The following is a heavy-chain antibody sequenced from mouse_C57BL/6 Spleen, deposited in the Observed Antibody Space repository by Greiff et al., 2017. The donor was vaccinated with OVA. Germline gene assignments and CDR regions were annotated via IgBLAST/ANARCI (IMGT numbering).Heavy chain of an antibody. Sequence: QVQLQQPGAELVKPGASVKLSCKASGYTFTSYWMHWVRQRPGQGLEWIGMIHPNSGGTNYHEQFKSKATLTVDKSSSSAYMQLSSLTSEDSAVYYCARAYYSNSYYARDDWGQGTSVTVSA. CDR1: GYTFTSYW. CDR3: ARAYYSNSYYARDD. V-gene: IGHV1-64*01. CDR2: IHPNSGGT. D-gene: IGHD2-5*01. J-gene: IGHJ4*01.